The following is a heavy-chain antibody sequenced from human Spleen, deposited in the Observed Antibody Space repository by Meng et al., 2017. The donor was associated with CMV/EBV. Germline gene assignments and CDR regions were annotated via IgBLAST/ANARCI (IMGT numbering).Heavy chain of an antibody. J-gene: IGHJ6*02. CDR1: GFPFSNYE. D-gene: IGHD2-15*01. Sequence: GESLKISCAASGFPFSNYEMHWVRQAPGKGLEWVASIRYDESNKYYADSVRGRFTISRENSKNTLYLQMNNLRTEDTALYYCATRDRELTALSGLYYYYAMDVWGQGTSVTVSS. CDR3: ATRDRELTALSGLYYYYAMDV. V-gene: IGHV3-30*02. CDR2: IRYDESNK.